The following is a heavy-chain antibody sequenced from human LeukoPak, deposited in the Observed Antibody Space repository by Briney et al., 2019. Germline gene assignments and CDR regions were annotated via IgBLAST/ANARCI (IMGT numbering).Heavy chain of an antibody. V-gene: IGHV3-33*06. CDR1: GFTFSHYG. CDR2: IWSDGSDK. J-gene: IGHJ1*01. CDR3: AKDAQRGFDYSNSLQN. D-gene: IGHD4-11*01. Sequence: GGSLRLSCAASGFTFSHYGMHWVRQTPGAGLEWVAVIWSDGSDKYYAKSVKGRFTISRDNSKNFLFLQMNSLRAEDTAVYCCAKDAQRGFDYSNSLQNWGQGILVTVSS.